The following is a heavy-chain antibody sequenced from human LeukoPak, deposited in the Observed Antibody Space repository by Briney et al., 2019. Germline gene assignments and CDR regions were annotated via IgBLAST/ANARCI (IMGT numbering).Heavy chain of an antibody. CDR3: ARALRYYSDSSGYAFDY. CDR2: IIPIFRTA. J-gene: IGHJ4*02. D-gene: IGHD3-22*01. CDR1: GYTLSSYG. V-gene: IGHV1-69*13. Sequence: SVKVSCKASGYTLSSYGIKWVRQAPGQGLEWMGWIIPIFRTANYAQKFQGRVTITADESTSTAYMELSSLRSEDTAVYYCARALRYYSDSSGYAFDYWGQGTLVTVSS.